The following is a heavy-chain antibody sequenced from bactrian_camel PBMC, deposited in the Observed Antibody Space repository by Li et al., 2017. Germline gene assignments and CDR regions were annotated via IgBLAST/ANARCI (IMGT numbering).Heavy chain of an antibody. V-gene: IGHV3S26*01. Sequence: QVQLVESGGGSVQVGGSLRLSCVASGDTIGRYCMGWFRQIPDKEREGVAAIAKDDYTHTYASSVEGRFTLSKDNTKNTLYLQMNSLKTEDTAVYYCATWWSVGFWGQGTQVTVS. J-gene: IGHJ6*01. CDR2: IAKDDYTH. CDR3: ATWWSVGF. D-gene: IGHD7*01. CDR1: GDTIGRYC.